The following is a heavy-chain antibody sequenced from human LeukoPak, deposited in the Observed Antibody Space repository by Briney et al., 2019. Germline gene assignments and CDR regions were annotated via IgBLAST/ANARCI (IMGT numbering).Heavy chain of an antibody. J-gene: IGHJ6*03. CDR3: ARERVFSPYYMDV. V-gene: IGHV4-61*01. CDR1: GDSISSGSYP. Sequence: SETLSLTCAVSGDSISSGSYPWSWIRQPPRKGLEWIGYIYYSGSTNYNPSLKSRVTISVDTSKNQFSLKLSSVTAADTAVYYCARERVFSPYYMDVWGKGTTVTVSS. D-gene: IGHD2-8*01. CDR2: IYYSGST.